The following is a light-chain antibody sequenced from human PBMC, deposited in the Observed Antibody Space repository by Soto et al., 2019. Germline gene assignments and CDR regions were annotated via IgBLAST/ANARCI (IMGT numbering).Light chain of an antibody. Sequence: QSALTQAASVSGSPGQSITLSCSGTSSEVGGYNYVSWYQQHPGKAPKLMVYVVSNRLSGVSNCFSGSKSGNTASLPISGLRAEDEADCYCSSYTSSSTLVFGGGTKLTVL. CDR3: SSYTSSSTLV. V-gene: IGLV2-14*01. J-gene: IGLJ2*01. CDR1: SSEVGGYNY. CDR2: VVS.